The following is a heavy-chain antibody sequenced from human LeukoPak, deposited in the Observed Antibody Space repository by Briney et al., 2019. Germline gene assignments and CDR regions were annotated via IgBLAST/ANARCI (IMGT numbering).Heavy chain of an antibody. Sequence: GGSLRLSCAASGFTFSSYAIHWVRQAPGKGLEWVAVISYDGSNKYYADSVKGRFTISRDNSKNTLYLQMNSLRAEDTAVYYCANSVSSSWFDYYYYGMDVWGQGTTVTVSS. J-gene: IGHJ6*02. CDR3: ANSVSSSWFDYYYYGMDV. CDR2: ISYDGSNK. CDR1: GFTFSSYA. V-gene: IGHV3-30*04. D-gene: IGHD6-13*01.